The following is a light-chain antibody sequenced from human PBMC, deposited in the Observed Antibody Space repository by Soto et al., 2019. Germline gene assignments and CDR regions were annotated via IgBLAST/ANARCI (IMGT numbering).Light chain of an antibody. CDR2: GNS. Sequence: VLTHPPSVSWAPGPRVPLSCPGSSSHIGAGYDVHWYQQLPGTAPKLLIYGNSNRPSGVPDRFSGSKSGTSASLAITGLQAEDEADYYCQSYDSSLSGYVFGTGTKVTVL. V-gene: IGLV1-40*01. CDR1: SSHIGAGYD. J-gene: IGLJ1*01. CDR3: QSYDSSLSGYV.